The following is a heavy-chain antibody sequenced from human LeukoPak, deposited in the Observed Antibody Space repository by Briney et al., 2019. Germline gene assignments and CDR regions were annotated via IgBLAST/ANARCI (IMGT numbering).Heavy chain of an antibody. CDR3: AREVVGATATEYFQH. Sequence: GGSLRLSCAASGFTFSSYSMNWVRQAPGKGPEWVSYISSSSSTIYYADSVKGRFTISRDNAKNSLYLQMNSLRAEDTAVYYCAREVVGATATEYFQHWGQGTLVTVSS. V-gene: IGHV3-48*01. CDR2: ISSSSSTI. J-gene: IGHJ1*01. D-gene: IGHD1-26*01. CDR1: GFTFSSYS.